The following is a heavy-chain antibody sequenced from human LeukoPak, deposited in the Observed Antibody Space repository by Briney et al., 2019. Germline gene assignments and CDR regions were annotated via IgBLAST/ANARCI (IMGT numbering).Heavy chain of an antibody. CDR1: GGSISSGSYY. J-gene: IGHJ4*02. CDR3: ARLGGTSYYFDY. V-gene: IGHV4-61*02. D-gene: IGHD4-23*01. Sequence: PSETLSLTCTVSGGSISSGSYYWSWIRQPAGKGLEWIGRIYTSGSTNYNPSLKSRVTISVDTSKNQFSLKLSSVTAADTAVYYCARLGGTSYYFDYWGQGTLVTVSS. CDR2: IYTSGST.